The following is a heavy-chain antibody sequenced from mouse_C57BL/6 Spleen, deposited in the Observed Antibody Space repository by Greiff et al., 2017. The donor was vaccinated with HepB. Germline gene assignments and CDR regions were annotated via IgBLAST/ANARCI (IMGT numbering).Heavy chain of an antibody. J-gene: IGHJ3*01. CDR2: ISDGGSYT. CDR1: GFTFSSYA. D-gene: IGHD1-1*01. Sequence: VQLKQSGGGLVKPGGSLKLSCAASGFTFSSYAMSWVRQTPEKRLEWVATISDGGSYTYYPDNVKGRFTISRDNAKNNLYLQMSHLKSEDTAMYYCARGYYYGSSYEAWFAYWGQGTLVTVSA. CDR3: ARGYYYGSSYEAWFAY. V-gene: IGHV5-4*01.